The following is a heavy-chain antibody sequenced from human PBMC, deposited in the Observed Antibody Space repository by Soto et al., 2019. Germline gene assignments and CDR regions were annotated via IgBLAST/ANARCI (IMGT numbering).Heavy chain of an antibody. Sequence: ASVKVSCKASGYTFTSYGISWVRQAPGQGLEWMGWISAYNGNTNYAQKLQGRVTMTTDTSTSTAYMELRSLRSGDTAVYYCARGTGYCSSTSCYMGYYYYYMDVWGKGTTVTVSS. CDR1: GYTFTSYG. CDR2: ISAYNGNT. V-gene: IGHV1-18*01. J-gene: IGHJ6*03. D-gene: IGHD2-2*02. CDR3: ARGTGYCSSTSCYMGYYYYYMDV.